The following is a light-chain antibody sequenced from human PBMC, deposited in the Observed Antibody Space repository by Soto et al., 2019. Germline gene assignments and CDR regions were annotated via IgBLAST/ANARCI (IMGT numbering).Light chain of an antibody. CDR3: QHFIASSWT. CDR1: QSVSYW. Sequence: DIQMTQSPSTLSASVGDRVTITCRASQSVSYWLAWFQQKPGKVPKVLISKASRLESGVPSSFSGSGSGTEFTLTISSLQPDDFATYYCQHFIASSWTIGQGTKVELK. J-gene: IGKJ1*01. V-gene: IGKV1-5*03. CDR2: KAS.